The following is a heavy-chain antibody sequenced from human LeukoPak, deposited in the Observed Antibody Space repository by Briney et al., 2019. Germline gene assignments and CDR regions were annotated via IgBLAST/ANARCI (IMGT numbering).Heavy chain of an antibody. CDR1: RFTFSSYA. CDR3: ARGSAVAGQGDY. J-gene: IGHJ4*02. CDR2: ISGSGGST. D-gene: IGHD6-19*01. Sequence: PGGSLRLSCAASRFTFSSYAMSWVRQAPGKGLEWVSGISGSGGSTYYADSVKGRFTISRDNAKNSLYLQMNSLRAEDTAVYYCARGSAVAGQGDYWGQGTLVTVSS. V-gene: IGHV3-23*01.